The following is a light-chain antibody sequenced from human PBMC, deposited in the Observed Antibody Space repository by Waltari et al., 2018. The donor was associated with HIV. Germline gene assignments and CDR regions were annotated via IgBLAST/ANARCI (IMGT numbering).Light chain of an antibody. V-gene: IGLV2-14*01. J-gene: IGLJ3*02. Sequence: QSALTQPASVSGSPGQSITISCTGTSSDVGGYNYASWYQHHPGKAPKLMIYEVSNRPSGVSNRCSGSKSGNTASLTISGLQAEDEADYYCSSYTSSSTWVFGGGTKLTVL. CDR1: SSDVGGYNY. CDR2: EVS. CDR3: SSYTSSSTWV.